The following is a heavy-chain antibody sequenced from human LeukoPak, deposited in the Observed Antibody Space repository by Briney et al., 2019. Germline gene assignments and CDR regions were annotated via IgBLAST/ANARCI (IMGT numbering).Heavy chain of an antibody. CDR3: ARFGTRDNCCHPGVDT. CDR2: MFHSGST. CDR1: GYSLSSGFY. V-gene: IGHV4-38-2*02. Sequence: SESLPLTCTVSGYSLSSGFYWGWIRQPPGKGLEWIAIMFHSGSTYYNPSLESRVTISMDTSKNQFSLRLISVTAADTALYYCARFGTRDNCCHPGVDTWGQGTPVTVSS. D-gene: IGHD1-1*01. J-gene: IGHJ5*02.